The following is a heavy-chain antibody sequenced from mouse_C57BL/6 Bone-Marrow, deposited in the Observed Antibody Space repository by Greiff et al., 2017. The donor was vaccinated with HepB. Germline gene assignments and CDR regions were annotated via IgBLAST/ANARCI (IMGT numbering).Heavy chain of an antibody. CDR3: ARGGWLAY. Sequence: VQLKESGPGLVKPSQSLSLTCSVTGYSITSGYYWNWIRQFPGNKLEWMGYISYDGSNNYNPSLKNRISITRDTSKNQFFLKLNSVTTEDTATYYCARGGWLAYWGQGTLVTVSA. J-gene: IGHJ3*01. CDR1: GYSITSGYY. CDR2: ISYDGSN. V-gene: IGHV3-6*01.